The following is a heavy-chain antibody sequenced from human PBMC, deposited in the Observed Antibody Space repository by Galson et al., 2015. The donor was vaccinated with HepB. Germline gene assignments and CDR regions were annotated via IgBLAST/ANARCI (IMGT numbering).Heavy chain of an antibody. Sequence: SLRLSCAASGFIFSSYGMHWVRQAPGTGLEWVAVIWYDGSNNDYADSVKGRFTLSRDNSQNTLHRQMNSLRAEDTAVYYCPRDGPHGGLGSYYSDYWGQGTLVTVSS. V-gene: IGHV3-33*01. CDR1: GFIFSSYG. CDR2: IWYDGSNN. D-gene: IGHD3-10*01. J-gene: IGHJ4*02. CDR3: PRDGPHGGLGSYYSDY.